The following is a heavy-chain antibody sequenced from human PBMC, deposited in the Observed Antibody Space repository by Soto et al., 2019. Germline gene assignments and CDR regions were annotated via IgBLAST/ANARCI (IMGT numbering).Heavy chain of an antibody. V-gene: IGHV3-53*01. CDR2: LLTTGVT. CDR1: GLGGDK. J-gene: IGHJ4*02. CDR3: ARDRVGDGAYSLDF. Sequence: DVHLVESGGGLIQPGGSLGVSCAASGLGGDKLGWVRQAPGKGLEWVALLLTTGVTQYADSVKGRFSVSRDSSTNTQYLQMSSLTVDDTAGYYCARDRVGDGAYSLDFWAQGVLVSVSS. D-gene: IGHD3-10*01.